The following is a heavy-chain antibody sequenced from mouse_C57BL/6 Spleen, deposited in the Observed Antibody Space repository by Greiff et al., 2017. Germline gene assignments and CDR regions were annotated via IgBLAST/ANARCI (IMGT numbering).Heavy chain of an antibody. V-gene: IGHV5-17*01. Sequence: DVKLVESGGGLVKPGGSLKLSCAASGFTFSDYGMHWVRQAPEKGLEWVAYISSGSSTIYYADTVKGRFTISRDNAKNTLFLQMTSLRSEDTAMYYCARPLTGTRAMDYWGQGTSVTVSS. CDR3: ARPLTGTRAMDY. CDR1: GFTFSDYG. J-gene: IGHJ4*01. CDR2: ISSGSSTI. D-gene: IGHD4-1*01.